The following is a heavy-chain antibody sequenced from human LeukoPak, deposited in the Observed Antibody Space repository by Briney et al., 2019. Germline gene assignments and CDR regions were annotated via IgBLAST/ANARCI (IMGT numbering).Heavy chain of an antibody. J-gene: IGHJ4*02. CDR1: GFTFSSYG. D-gene: IGHD5-18*01. CDR2: ISYDGSNK. CDR3: ARFIVDTAMVDY. V-gene: IGHV3-30*03. Sequence: PGGSRRLSCAASGFTFSSYGMHWVRQAPGKGLEWVAVISYDGSNKYYADSVKGRFTISRDNSKNTLYLQMNSLRAEDTAVYYCARFIVDTAMVDYWGQGTLVTVSS.